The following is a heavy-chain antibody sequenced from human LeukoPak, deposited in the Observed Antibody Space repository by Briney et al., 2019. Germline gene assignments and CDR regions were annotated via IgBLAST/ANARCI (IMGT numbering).Heavy chain of an antibody. V-gene: IGHV3-15*01. J-gene: IGHJ6*02. CDR2: IKSKTDGGTT. CDR1: GFTFSNAW. Sequence: GGSLRLSCAASGFTFSNAWMSWVRQAPGKGLEWVGRIKSKTDGGTTDYAAPVKGRFTISRDDSKNALYLQMNSLKTEDTAVYYCTTGIIEDYYYGMDVWGQGTTVTVSS. CDR3: TTGIIEDYYYGMDV. D-gene: IGHD2/OR15-2a*01.